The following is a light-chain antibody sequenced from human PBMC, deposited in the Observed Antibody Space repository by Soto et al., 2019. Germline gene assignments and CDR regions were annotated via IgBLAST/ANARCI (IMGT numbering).Light chain of an antibody. Sequence: EVVLTQSPGTLTLSPGERATLSCRASQSVNNNLAWYQHKPGQAPRLLIYSASSRAAGIPDRFSGSGSRTDFTLTISRLESEDFAVYYCQQYGTSRVTFGPGTTVDIK. CDR3: QQYGTSRVT. J-gene: IGKJ3*01. CDR2: SAS. CDR1: QSVNNN. V-gene: IGKV3-20*01.